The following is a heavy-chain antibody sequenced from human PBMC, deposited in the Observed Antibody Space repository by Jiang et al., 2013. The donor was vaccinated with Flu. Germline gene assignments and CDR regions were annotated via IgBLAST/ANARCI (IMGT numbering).Heavy chain of an antibody. CDR2: IFGIA. V-gene: IGHV1-69*01. D-gene: IGHD2-2*01. Sequence: IFGIANYAQKFQGRVTITADESTSTAYMELSSLRSEDTAVYYCARGPSEQICSSTSRYLFGMDVWGQGTTVTVSS. CDR3: ARGPSEQICSSTSRYLFGMDV. J-gene: IGHJ6*02.